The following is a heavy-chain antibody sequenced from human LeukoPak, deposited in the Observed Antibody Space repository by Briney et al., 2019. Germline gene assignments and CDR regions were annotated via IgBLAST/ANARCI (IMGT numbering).Heavy chain of an antibody. CDR3: AKDAVAGTDYMDV. CDR2: ISSSSSYI. J-gene: IGHJ6*03. CDR1: GFTFSSYS. V-gene: IGHV3-21*04. D-gene: IGHD6-19*01. Sequence: PGGSLKLSCAASGFTFSSYSMNWVRQAPGKGLEWVSSISSSSSYIYYADSVKGRFTISRDNAKNSLYLQMNSLRAEDTALYYCAKDAVAGTDYMDVWGKGTTVTISS.